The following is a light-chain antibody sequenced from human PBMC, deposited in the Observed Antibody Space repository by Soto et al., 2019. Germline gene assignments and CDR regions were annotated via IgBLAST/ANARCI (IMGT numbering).Light chain of an antibody. CDR3: QQRSNWLIT. CDR2: GAS. J-gene: IGKJ5*01. CDR1: QSVSSN. Sequence: EIVMNQSPATLSVSPGERATLSCRASQSVSSNLAWYQQKPGQAPRLLIYGASSRATGIPVRFSGSGSGTEFTLTISSLEPEDFAVYYCQQRSNWLITFGQGTRLEI. V-gene: IGKV3-15*01.